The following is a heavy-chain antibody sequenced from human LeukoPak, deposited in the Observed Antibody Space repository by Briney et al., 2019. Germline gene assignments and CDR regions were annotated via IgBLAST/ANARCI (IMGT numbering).Heavy chain of an antibody. CDR1: GYTFTSYG. J-gene: IGHJ4*02. Sequence: ALVKVSCKASGYTFTSYGISWVRQAPGQGLEWMGWISAYNGNTNYAQKLQGRVTMTTDTSTSTAYMELRSLRSDDTAVYYCARGAEYYYDSSGYPYWGQGTLVTVSS. D-gene: IGHD3-22*01. CDR2: ISAYNGNT. CDR3: ARGAEYYYDSSGYPY. V-gene: IGHV1-18*01.